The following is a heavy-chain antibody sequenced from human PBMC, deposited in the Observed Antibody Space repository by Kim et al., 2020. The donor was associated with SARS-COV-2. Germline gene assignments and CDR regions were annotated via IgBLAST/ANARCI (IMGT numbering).Heavy chain of an antibody. V-gene: IGHV1-69*02. D-gene: IGHD4-17*01. CDR2: IIPILGIA. J-gene: IGHJ5*02. CDR1: GGTFSSYT. Sequence: SVKVSCKASGGTFSSYTISWVRQAPGQGLEWMGRIIPILGIANYAQKFQGRVTITADKSTSTAYMELSSLRSEDTAVYYCARTQKRYGDNKGDWFDPWGQGTLVTVSS. CDR3: ARTQKRYGDNKGDWFDP.